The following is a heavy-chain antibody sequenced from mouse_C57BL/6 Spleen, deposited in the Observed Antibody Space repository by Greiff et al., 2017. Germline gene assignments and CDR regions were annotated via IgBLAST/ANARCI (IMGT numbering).Heavy chain of an antibody. V-gene: IGHV1-18*01. CDR3: ARTTTETRYFDV. D-gene: IGHD1-1*01. CDR1: GYTFTDYN. CDR2: INPNNGGT. Sequence: VQLQQSGPELVKPGASVKIPCKASGYTFTDYNMDWVKQSPGKSLEWIGDINPNNGGTIYNQKFKGKATLTVDKSSSTAYMELRSLTSEDTAVYYCARTTTETRYFDVWGTGTTVTVSS. J-gene: IGHJ1*03.